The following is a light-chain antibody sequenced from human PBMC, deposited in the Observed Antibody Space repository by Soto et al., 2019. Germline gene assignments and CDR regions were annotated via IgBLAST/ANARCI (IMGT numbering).Light chain of an antibody. CDR3: ETWDSNTRV. Sequence: QSVLTQSASASASLGSSVKLTCTLSSWHSSYIIAWHQQQPGKAPRYLMKLEGSGSYNKGSGVPDRFAGSSSGSDRYLTISNLQFADEADYYCETWDSNTRVFGGGTKVTVL. J-gene: IGLJ3*02. CDR1: SWHSSYI. V-gene: IGLV4-60*02. CDR2: LEGSGSY.